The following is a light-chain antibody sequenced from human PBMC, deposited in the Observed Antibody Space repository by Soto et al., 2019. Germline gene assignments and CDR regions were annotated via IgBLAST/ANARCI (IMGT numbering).Light chain of an antibody. CDR3: QQYYSYPRT. V-gene: IGKV1-8*01. CDR2: AAS. J-gene: IGKJ1*01. Sequence: AIRLTQSPSSFSASTGDRVTITCRASQGISSYLAWYQQKPGKAPKLLIYAASTLQSGVPSRFSASGSGTDFPLTICCLQSEDFATYYCQQYYSYPRTFGQGTKVEIK. CDR1: QGISSY.